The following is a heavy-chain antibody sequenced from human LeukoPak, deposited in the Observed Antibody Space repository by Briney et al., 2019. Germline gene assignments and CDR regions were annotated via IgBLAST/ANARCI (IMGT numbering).Heavy chain of an antibody. Sequence: SETLTLTCTVSGDSISSYYWNWIRQPPGKGLEWIGHIHFSGNTNYNPSLKSRVTISLDSANNQFSLRLISVTAADTAVYYCARRVQMSSASATSDTWLDHWGQGTLVSVSP. CDR2: IHFSGNT. V-gene: IGHV4-59*01. CDR3: ARRVQMSSASATSDTWLDH. D-gene: IGHD3-10*01. CDR1: GDSISSYY. J-gene: IGHJ5*02.